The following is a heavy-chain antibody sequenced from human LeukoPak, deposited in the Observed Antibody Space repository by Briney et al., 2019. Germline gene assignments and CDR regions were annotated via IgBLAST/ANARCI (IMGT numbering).Heavy chain of an antibody. D-gene: IGHD1-26*01. CDR2: ISYDGSNK. J-gene: IGHJ4*02. CDR1: GFTFSSYA. Sequence: GRSLRLSCAASGFTFSSYAMHWVRQTPGKGLEWVAFISYDGSNKYYPDSVKGRFTISRDNSKNTLYLQMSSLRSEDTAVYCCAREVGTSHRFDYWGQGTLVTVSS. CDR3: AREVGTSHRFDY. V-gene: IGHV3-30-3*01.